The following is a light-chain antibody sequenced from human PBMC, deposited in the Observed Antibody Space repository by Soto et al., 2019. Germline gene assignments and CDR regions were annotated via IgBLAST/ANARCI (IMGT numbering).Light chain of an antibody. V-gene: IGKV1-12*01. Sequence: DIQMTQSPSSVAASVGARVTITCRASQAIDSWLAWYQQKPGEAPKLLIFTGSLLHSGVPPRFSGSGSEPDFPLTISRLQTEDFANYYCQKTLSFPPPFGQGTQV. J-gene: IGKJ1*01. CDR2: TGS. CDR3: QKTLSFPPP. CDR1: QAIDSW.